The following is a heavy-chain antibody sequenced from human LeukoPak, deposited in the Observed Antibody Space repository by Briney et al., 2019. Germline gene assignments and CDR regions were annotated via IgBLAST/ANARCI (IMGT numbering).Heavy chain of an antibody. Sequence: GGSLRLSCAASGFPFSSYAMHWVRQAPGKGLECVAVISYGGSNKYYADSVKGRFTISRDNSKNTVSLQMNSLRAEDTAVYYCARVWGNRGSDYFDCWGQGTLVTVSS. CDR1: GFPFSSYA. CDR3: ARVWGNRGSDYFDC. V-gene: IGHV3-30-3*01. CDR2: ISYGGSNK. J-gene: IGHJ4*02. D-gene: IGHD3-10*01.